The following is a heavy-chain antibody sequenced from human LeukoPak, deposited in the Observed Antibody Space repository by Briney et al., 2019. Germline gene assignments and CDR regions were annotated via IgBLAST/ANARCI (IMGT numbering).Heavy chain of an antibody. CDR3: ARDFPDYYDSTTY. CDR2: ISSSSSSI. V-gene: IGHV3-21*01. J-gene: IGHJ4*02. Sequence: GGSLRLSCAASGFTVSSNYMSWVRQAPGKGLEWVSSISSSSSSIYYTDSVKGRFTISRDNAKNSLYLQMNSLRAEDTAVYYCARDFPDYYDSTTYWGQGTLVTVSS. D-gene: IGHD3-22*01. CDR1: GFTVSSNY.